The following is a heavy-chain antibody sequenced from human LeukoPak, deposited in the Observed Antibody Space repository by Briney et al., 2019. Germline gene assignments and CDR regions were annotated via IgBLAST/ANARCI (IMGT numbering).Heavy chain of an antibody. CDR2: IYHSGST. Sequence: SETLFLTCTVSGYSISSGYYWGWIRQPPGKGLEWIGSIYHSGSTYYNPSLKSRVTISVDTSKNQFSLKLSSVTAADTAVYYCARVGSSSLDAFDIWGQGTMVTVSS. D-gene: IGHD6-6*01. J-gene: IGHJ3*02. CDR3: ARVGSSSLDAFDI. CDR1: GYSISSGYY. V-gene: IGHV4-38-2*02.